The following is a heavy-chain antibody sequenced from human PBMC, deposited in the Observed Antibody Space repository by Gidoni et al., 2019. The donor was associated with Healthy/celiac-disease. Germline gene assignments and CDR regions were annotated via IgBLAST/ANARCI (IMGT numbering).Heavy chain of an antibody. J-gene: IGHJ4*02. CDR1: GFTCRRYA. CDR2: ISYDGSNK. Sequence: QVQLVESGGGVVQPGRSLRLSCAASGFTCRRYAMHWVRQAPGKGLEWVAVISYDGSNKYYADSVKGRFTISRDNSKNTLYLQMNSLRAEDTAVYYCARGYCGGDCYSGFFGYWGQGTLVTVSS. D-gene: IGHD2-21*02. V-gene: IGHV3-30-3*01. CDR3: ARGYCGGDCYSGFFGY.